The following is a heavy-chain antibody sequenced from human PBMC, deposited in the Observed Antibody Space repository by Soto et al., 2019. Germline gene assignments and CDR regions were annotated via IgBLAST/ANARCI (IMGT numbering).Heavy chain of an antibody. Sequence: SETLSLTCTVSGGSISNGDYYWSWIRQPPGKGLEWIGYIYYSGSTYYNPSLKSRVNISVDTSKNQFSLKLSSVTAADTAVYYWAIYGGTSVFFDYWGQGTTVTVSS. CDR3: AIYGGTSVFFDY. V-gene: IGHV4-30-4*01. CDR1: GGSISNGDYY. J-gene: IGHJ4*02. D-gene: IGHD1-1*01. CDR2: IYYSGST.